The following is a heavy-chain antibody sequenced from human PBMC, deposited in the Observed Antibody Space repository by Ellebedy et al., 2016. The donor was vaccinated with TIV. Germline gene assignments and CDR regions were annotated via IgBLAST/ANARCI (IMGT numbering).Heavy chain of an antibody. CDR3: AKEGGGAYRSGRRYFDL. J-gene: IGHJ2*01. CDR2: ISYDGITT. V-gene: IGHV3-30*04. Sequence: GGSLRLXCAASGFTFSTYSMHWVRQAPGKGLEWVTIISYDGITTYAESVKGRFTISRDNSKNTLDLQLNSLRDEDTAVYYCAKEGGGAYRSGRRYFDLWGRGTLVAVSS. D-gene: IGHD3-10*01. CDR1: GFTFSTYS.